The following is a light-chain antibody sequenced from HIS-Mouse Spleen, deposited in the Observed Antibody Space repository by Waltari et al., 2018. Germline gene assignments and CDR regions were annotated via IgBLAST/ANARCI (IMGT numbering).Light chain of an antibody. Sequence: SYELTQPPSVSVSPGQTARITCSGDALPKKYAYWYQQKSGHAPVLVIDEDRKRPSGIPWRFSGSSSGTMATLTISGDQVEDEADYYCYSTDSSGNHRVFGGGTKLTVL. J-gene: IGLJ2*01. V-gene: IGLV3-10*01. CDR1: ALPKKY. CDR3: YSTDSSGNHRV. CDR2: EDR.